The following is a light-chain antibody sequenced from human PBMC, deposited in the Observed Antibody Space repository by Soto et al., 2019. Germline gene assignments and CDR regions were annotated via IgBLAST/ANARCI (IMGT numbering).Light chain of an antibody. J-gene: IGKJ2*01. CDR3: LQHYTYPRT. CDR2: AAS. Sequence: DIQMTQSPSSLSASVGDRVTITCRTSQGIKNDLAWYQQKPGKAPKRLIYAASNLQSGVPSRFSGRGSGTEFNLIISSLQPEDFAPYYCLQHYTYPRTFGQGTKLEI. CDR1: QGIKND. V-gene: IGKV1-17*01.